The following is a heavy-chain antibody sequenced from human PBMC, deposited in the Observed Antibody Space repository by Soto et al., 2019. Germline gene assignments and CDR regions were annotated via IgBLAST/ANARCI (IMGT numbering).Heavy chain of an antibody. V-gene: IGHV1-3*01. CDR1: GYTFTSYA. CDR2: INAGNGNT. Sequence: QVQLVQSGAEVKKPGASVKVSCKASGYTFTSYAMHWVRQAPGQRLEWMGWINAGNGNTKYSQKFQGRVTITRDTSASTAYMELSSLRAEDTAVYYCARGRTQTSSGWSPHFQHWGQGTLVTVSS. CDR3: ARGRTQTSSGWSPHFQH. D-gene: IGHD6-19*01. J-gene: IGHJ1*01.